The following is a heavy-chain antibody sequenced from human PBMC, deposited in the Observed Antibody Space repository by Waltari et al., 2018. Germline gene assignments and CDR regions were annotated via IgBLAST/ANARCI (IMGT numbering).Heavy chain of an antibody. V-gene: IGHV3-9*01. Sequence: VQLVESGGGVVQPGRSLRLSCAASGFTFDDYAMHWVRQAPGKGLEWVSGISWNSGSIGYADSVKGRFTISRDNAKNSLYLQMNSLRAEDTALYYCARSYDILTGYYTLFDYWGQGTLVTVSS. CDR2: ISWNSGSI. J-gene: IGHJ4*02. D-gene: IGHD3-9*01. CDR1: GFTFDDYA. CDR3: ARSYDILTGYYTLFDY.